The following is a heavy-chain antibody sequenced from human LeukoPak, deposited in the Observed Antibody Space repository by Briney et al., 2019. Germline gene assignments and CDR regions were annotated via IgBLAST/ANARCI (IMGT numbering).Heavy chain of an antibody. D-gene: IGHD3-22*01. J-gene: IGHJ4*02. V-gene: IGHV3-48*03. CDR3: ASSTLYYYDRKGY. CDR1: GFTFSSYE. CDR2: ISSSGSTI. Sequence: GGSLRLSCAASGFTFSSYEMNWVRQAPGKGLEWVSYISSSGSTIYYADSVKGRFTISRDNAKNSLYLQMNSLRAEDTAVYYCASSTLYYYDRKGYWGQGTLVTVSS.